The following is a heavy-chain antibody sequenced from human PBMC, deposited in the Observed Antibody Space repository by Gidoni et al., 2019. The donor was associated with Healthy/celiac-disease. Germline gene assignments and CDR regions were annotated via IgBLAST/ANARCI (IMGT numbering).Heavy chain of an antibody. CDR2: IYHSGST. CDR1: GGPSSSSNW. CDR3: ASYGSGSYSIAFDI. D-gene: IGHD3-10*01. Sequence: QVQLQESGPGLVKPSGSLTLTCAASGGPSSSSNWWSWVRQPPGKGLDWIGEIYHSGSTNYNPSLKSRVTISVDKSKNQFSLTLSSVTAADTAVYYCASYGSGSYSIAFDIWGQGTMVTVSS. J-gene: IGHJ3*02. V-gene: IGHV4-4*02.